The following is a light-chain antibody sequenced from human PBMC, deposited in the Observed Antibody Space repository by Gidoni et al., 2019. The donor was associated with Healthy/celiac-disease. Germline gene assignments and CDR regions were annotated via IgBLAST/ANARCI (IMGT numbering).Light chain of an antibody. V-gene: IGKV3-20*01. Sequence: EIALTQSPGTLSLSPGERATLSCRASQSVSSSYLAWYQQKPGQAPRLLIYGASSRATGIPDRFSGSGSGTDFTLTISRLEPEDFAVYYCQQYGAPFXXXTKLEIK. J-gene: IGKJ2*01. CDR1: QSVSSSY. CDR2: GAS. CDR3: QQYGAP.